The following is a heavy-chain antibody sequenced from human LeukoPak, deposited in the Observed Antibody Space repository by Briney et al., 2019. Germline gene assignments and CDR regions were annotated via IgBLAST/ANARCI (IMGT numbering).Heavy chain of an antibody. D-gene: IGHD3-3*02. CDR1: GFTFSSYA. CDR3: AKDLGFLEWSPYYYYYYGMDV. J-gene: IGHJ6*02. Sequence: PGGSLRLSCAASGFTFSSYAMHWVRQAPGKGLEWVAVISYDGSNKYYADSVKGRFTISRDNSKNTLYLQMNSLRAEDTAVYYCAKDLGFLEWSPYYYYYYGMDVWGQGTTVTVSS. V-gene: IGHV3-30*04. CDR2: ISYDGSNK.